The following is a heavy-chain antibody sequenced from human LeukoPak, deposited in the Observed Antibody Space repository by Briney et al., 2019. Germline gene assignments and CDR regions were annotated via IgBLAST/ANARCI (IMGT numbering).Heavy chain of an antibody. D-gene: IGHD3-16*01. CDR1: GFTLSTYW. CDR3: ASWGAGGNS. CDR2: INPDGSGK. J-gene: IGHJ4*02. V-gene: IGHV3-7*01. Sequence: GGSLRLSCTASGFTLSTYWMNWVRQVPGKGLDWVANINPDGSGKRYVDSVKGRFTIARDNADNSLSLQMNSLRAEDTAVYYCASWGAGGNSWGQGTLVTVSS.